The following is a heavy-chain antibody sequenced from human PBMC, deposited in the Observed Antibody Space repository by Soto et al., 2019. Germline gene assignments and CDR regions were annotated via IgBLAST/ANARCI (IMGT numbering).Heavy chain of an antibody. V-gene: IGHV3-30-3*01. CDR3: ASYGSGSYYLDY. D-gene: IGHD3-10*01. J-gene: IGHJ4*02. CDR2: ISYDGSNK. CDR1: GFTFSSYA. Sequence: QVQLVESGGGVVQPGRSLRLSCAASGFTFSSYAMHWVRQAPGKGLEWVAVISYDGSNKYYADSVKGRFTISRDNSKNTLDLQMNSLRAEDTAVYYCASYGSGSYYLDYWGQGTLVTVSS.